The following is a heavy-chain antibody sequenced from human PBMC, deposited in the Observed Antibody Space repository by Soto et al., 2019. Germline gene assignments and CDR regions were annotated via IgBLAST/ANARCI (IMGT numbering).Heavy chain of an antibody. CDR1: GFTFSSYG. Sequence: GGSLRLSCTTSGFTFSSYGMHWFRQAPGRGLEWLALISNDGNNKYYADSVRGRFTISRGNSKNMVFLQMNSLRAEDTALYYCAKNGLDNSPSAIDSWGPGTLVTVSS. J-gene: IGHJ4*02. V-gene: IGHV3-30*18. CDR3: AKNGLDNSPSAIDS. CDR2: ISNDGNNK. D-gene: IGHD1-1*01.